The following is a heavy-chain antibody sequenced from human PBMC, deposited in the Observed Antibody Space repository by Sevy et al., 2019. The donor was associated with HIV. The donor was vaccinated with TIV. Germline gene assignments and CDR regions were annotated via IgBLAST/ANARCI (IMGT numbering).Heavy chain of an antibody. Sequence: ASVKVSCKVYGHTLNRLGMHWVRQAPGKGLEWMGSFDPEDGETFQAQKFQGRVTMTNDTSTDTAYMELSSLRSEDTDVYYCAATKDYYENSGSPFDYWGQGTLVTVSS. CDR3: AATKDYYENSGSPFDY. CDR1: GHTLNRLG. D-gene: IGHD3-22*01. CDR2: FDPEDGET. J-gene: IGHJ4*02. V-gene: IGHV1-24*01.